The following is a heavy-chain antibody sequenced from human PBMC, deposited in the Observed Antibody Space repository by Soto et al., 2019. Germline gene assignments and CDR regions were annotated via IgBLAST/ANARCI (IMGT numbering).Heavy chain of an antibody. V-gene: IGHV4-30-4*01. CDR3: AREPLSSSYFDY. Sequence: SGTLSLTCTVSGGSISSGDYYWSWIRQPPGKGLEWIGYIYYSGSTYYNPSLKSRVTISVDTSKNQFSLKLSSVTAADTAVYYCAREPLSSSYFDYWGQGTLVTVSS. CDR2: IYYSGST. D-gene: IGHD6-13*01. J-gene: IGHJ4*02. CDR1: GGSISSGDYY.